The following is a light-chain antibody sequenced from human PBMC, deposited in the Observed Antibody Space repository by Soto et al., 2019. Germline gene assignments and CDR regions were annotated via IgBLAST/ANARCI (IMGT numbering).Light chain of an antibody. V-gene: IGLV8-61*01. J-gene: IGLJ3*02. CDR1: SGSVSTSYY. Sequence: QTVVTQEPSFSVSPGRTVTLTCGLSSGSVSTSYYPSWYQVTPGQAPRTLIYSTNTRSSGVPNRFSGSILENKAALTITGAQADDESDYYCVLYMGTGISVFGGGTKLTVL. CDR2: STN. CDR3: VLYMGTGISV.